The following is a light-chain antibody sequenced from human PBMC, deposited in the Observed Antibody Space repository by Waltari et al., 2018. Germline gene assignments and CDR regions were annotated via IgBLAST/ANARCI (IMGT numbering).Light chain of an antibody. CDR2: EGS. Sequence: QSALTQPASVSGSPGQSITISCTGTSSDVGSHNLVSWYHQHPGKAPKLMFYEGSKRPSGVSNRFSGSKSGNTASLTISGLQAEDEADYYCCSHAGSSTVVFGGGTKLTVL. J-gene: IGLJ2*01. CDR1: SSDVGSHNL. CDR3: CSHAGSSTVV. V-gene: IGLV2-23*01.